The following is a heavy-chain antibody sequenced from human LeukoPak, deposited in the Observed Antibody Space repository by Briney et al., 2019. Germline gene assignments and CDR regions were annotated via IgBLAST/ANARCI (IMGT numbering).Heavy chain of an antibody. V-gene: IGHV4-4*02. CDR2: IYHSGST. Sequence: SETLSLTCVVSGGSISGSNWWSWVRQPPGKGLEWIGEIYHSGSTNYNPSLKSRVTISVDKSKNQFSLKLSSVTAADTAVYYCASKTYYYDSSGYYLIWFDPWGQGTLVTVSS. D-gene: IGHD3-22*01. CDR1: GGSISGSNW. CDR3: ASKTYYYDSSGYYLIWFDP. J-gene: IGHJ5*02.